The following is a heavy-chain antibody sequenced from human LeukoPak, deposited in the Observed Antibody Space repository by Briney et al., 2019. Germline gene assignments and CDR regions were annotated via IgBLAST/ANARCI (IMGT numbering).Heavy chain of an antibody. V-gene: IGHV4-59*01. CDR2: IYQRGNT. CDR1: GGSISDYY. CDR3: ARVGGVPLGALEV. D-gene: IGHD3-16*01. Sequence: SETRSLACSVSGGSISDYYWSWIRQSPGKGLEWIGYIYQRGNTNYNPSLKSRVTLSLDTSKNQFSLKLDSVSVADTAVYYCARVGGVPLGALEVWGEGTVVTVS. J-gene: IGHJ3*01.